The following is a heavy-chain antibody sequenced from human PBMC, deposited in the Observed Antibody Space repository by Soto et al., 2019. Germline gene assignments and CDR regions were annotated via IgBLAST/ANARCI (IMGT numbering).Heavy chain of an antibody. V-gene: IGHV3-15*01. CDR1: GFTFSNAW. CDR2: IKSKTDGGTT. D-gene: IGHD2-8*01. Sequence: GGSLRLSCAASGFTFSNAWMSWVRQAPGKGLEWVGRIKSKTDGGTTDYAAPVKGRFTISRDDSKNTLYLQMNSLKTEDTAVYYCTTKTLMVYAHHFDYWGQGTLVTVSS. J-gene: IGHJ4*02. CDR3: TTKTLMVYAHHFDY.